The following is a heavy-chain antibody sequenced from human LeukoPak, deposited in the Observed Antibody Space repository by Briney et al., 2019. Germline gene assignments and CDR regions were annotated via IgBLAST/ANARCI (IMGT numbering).Heavy chain of an antibody. CDR2: IRNKANSYTT. V-gene: IGHV3-72*01. CDR3: TRVANGIDY. Sequence: GGSLRLSCAASGFTFSDYYMDWVRQAPGKGLEWVGRIRNKANSYTTEYAASVKGRFTISRDDSKNSLYLQMNSLKTEDTAVYYCTRVANGIDYWGQGSLVTVSS. J-gene: IGHJ4*02. CDR1: GFTFSDYY.